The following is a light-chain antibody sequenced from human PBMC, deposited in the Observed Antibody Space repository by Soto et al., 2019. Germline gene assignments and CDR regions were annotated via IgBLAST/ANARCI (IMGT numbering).Light chain of an antibody. CDR2: DAS. CDR3: QQRSNWPPGKT. J-gene: IGKJ1*01. CDR1: QSVSSY. Sequence: EIVLTQSPATLSLSPGERATLSCRASQSVSSYLAWYQQKPGQAPRLLIYDASNRATGIPARFSGSGSGTDFTLTISSLKPEDFAVYYCQQRSNWPPGKTFGQGTKVEIK. V-gene: IGKV3-11*01.